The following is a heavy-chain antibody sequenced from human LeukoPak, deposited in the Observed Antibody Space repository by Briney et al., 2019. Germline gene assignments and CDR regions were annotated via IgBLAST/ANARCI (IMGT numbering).Heavy chain of an antibody. Sequence: GGSLRLSCAASGFTFDDYSMNWVRQAPGKGLEWVSSISSSSSYIYYADSVKGRFTISRDNAKNSLYLQMNSLRAEDTAVYYCARASHVDTARVGYWGQGTLVTVSS. CDR2: ISSSSSYI. D-gene: IGHD5-18*01. J-gene: IGHJ4*02. V-gene: IGHV3-21*01. CDR1: GFTFDDYS. CDR3: ARASHVDTARVGY.